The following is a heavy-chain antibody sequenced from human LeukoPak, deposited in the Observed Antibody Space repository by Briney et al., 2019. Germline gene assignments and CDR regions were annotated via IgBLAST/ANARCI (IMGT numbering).Heavy chain of an antibody. CDR1: GGSISSYY. J-gene: IGHJ5*02. CDR3: ARDHSHLWYGDGNWFDP. Sequence: SETLSLTCTVSGGSISSYYWSWIRQPPGKGLEWIGYIYCSGSTNYNPSLKSRVTISVDTSKNQFSLKLSSVTAADTAVYYCARDHSHLWYGDGNWFDPWGQGTLVTVSS. CDR2: IYCSGST. V-gene: IGHV4-59*01. D-gene: IGHD4-17*01.